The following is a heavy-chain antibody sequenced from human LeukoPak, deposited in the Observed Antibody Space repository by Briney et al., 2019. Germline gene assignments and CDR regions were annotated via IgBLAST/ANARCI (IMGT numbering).Heavy chain of an antibody. D-gene: IGHD3-3*01. V-gene: IGHV3-7*01. CDR2: IKHDGSEK. CDR3: ASGGPEYDFWSGHF. J-gene: IGHJ4*02. CDR1: GFTFSSYW. Sequence: PGGSLRLSCAASGFTFSSYWMNWVRQAPGKGLEWVANIKHDGSEKYYVDSVKGRFTISRDNAKSSLYLQMNSLRAEDTAVYYCASGGPEYDFWSGHFWGQGTLVTVSS.